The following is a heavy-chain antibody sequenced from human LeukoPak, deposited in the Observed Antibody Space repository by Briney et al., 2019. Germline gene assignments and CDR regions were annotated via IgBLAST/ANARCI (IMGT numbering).Heavy chain of an antibody. CDR3: ANHGDYGLPY. D-gene: IGHD4-17*01. CDR1: GFTFNNYA. V-gene: IGHV3-23*01. J-gene: IGHJ4*02. CDR2: ISGGGGST. Sequence: PGGSLRLSCAASGFTFNNYAMNWVRQAPGKGLEWVSSISGGGGSTYYADSAKGRFTISRDNSQNTLYLQMNSLRAEDTAVYYCANHGDYGLPYWGQGTLVTVSS.